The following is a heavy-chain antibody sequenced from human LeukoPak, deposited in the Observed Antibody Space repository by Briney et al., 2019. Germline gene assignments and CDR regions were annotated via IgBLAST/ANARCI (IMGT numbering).Heavy chain of an antibody. Sequence: SETLSLTCGVSGASISRPYWWSWVRQPPGKGLEWIAEISHSGTTHYNPSLKSRVIISVDKSKNQVFLKLNSVTAADTAMYYCARDGGSDQYYFDNWGQGTLVTVSS. CDR1: GASISRPYW. CDR2: ISHSGTT. CDR3: ARDGGSDQYYFDN. J-gene: IGHJ4*02. D-gene: IGHD6-19*01. V-gene: IGHV4-4*02.